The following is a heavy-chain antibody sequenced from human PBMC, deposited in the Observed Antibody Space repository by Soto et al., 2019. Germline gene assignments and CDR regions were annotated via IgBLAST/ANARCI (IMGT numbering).Heavy chain of an antibody. CDR3: ATRGCSSTSCYLDY. J-gene: IGHJ4*02. CDR1: GYTLTELS. Sequence: ASVKVSCKVSGYTLTELSMHWVRQAPGKGLEWMGGFDPEDGETIYAQKFQGRVTMTEDTSTDTAYMELSSLRSEDTAVYYCATRGCSSTSCYLDYWGQGTLVTVSS. CDR2: FDPEDGET. D-gene: IGHD2-2*01. V-gene: IGHV1-24*01.